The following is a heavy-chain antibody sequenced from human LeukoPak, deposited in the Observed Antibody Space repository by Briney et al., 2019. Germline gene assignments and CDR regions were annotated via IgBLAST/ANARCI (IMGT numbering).Heavy chain of an antibody. CDR1: GFTFSSYS. V-gene: IGHV3-48*01. CDR2: ISSSSSTI. Sequence: GGSLRLSCAASGFTFSSYSMNWVRQAPGKGLEWVSYISSSSSTIYYADSVKGRFTISRNNAKNSLYLQMNSLRAEDTAVYYCAREGGYSYGSPDYWGQGTLVAVSS. CDR3: AREGGYSYGSPDY. J-gene: IGHJ4*02. D-gene: IGHD5-18*01.